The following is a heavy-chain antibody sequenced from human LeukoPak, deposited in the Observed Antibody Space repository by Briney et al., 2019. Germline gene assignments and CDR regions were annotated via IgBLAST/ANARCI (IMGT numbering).Heavy chain of an antibody. CDR1: GSTFTSYG. J-gene: IGHJ4*02. CDR2: ISAYNGNT. D-gene: IGHD4-17*01. CDR3: ARERWDNGDYTFDY. Sequence: ASVKVSCKASGSTFTSYGISWVREAPGQGLEWMGWISAYNGNTNYAQKLQGRVTMTTDTSTSTAYMELRSLRSDDTAVYYCARERWDNGDYTFDYWGQGTPVTVSS. V-gene: IGHV1-18*01.